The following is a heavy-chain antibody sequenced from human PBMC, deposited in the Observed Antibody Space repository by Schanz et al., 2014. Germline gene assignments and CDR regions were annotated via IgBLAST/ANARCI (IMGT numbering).Heavy chain of an antibody. CDR1: GGTFSSYS. V-gene: IGHV1-18*01. CDR2: ISPYNGNT. CDR3: ARGGYSSGWYDRDIAHFDY. D-gene: IGHD6-19*01. Sequence: QVQLVHSGAEVKKPGSSGKVSCKASGGTFSSYSISWVRQAPGQGLEWMGWISPYNGNTKYAPKVQGRVTVTTDTSTSTVYMELRSLTSDDTAVYYCARGGYSSGWYDRDIAHFDYWGQGTLVTVSS. J-gene: IGHJ4*02.